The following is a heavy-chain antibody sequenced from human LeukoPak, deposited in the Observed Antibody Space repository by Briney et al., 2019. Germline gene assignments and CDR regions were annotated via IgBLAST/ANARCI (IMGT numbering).Heavy chain of an antibody. CDR1: GFTFSSFG. CDR3: ARVHWASGRALDY. Sequence: GRSLRLSCAASGFTFSSFGMHWVRQAPGKGLEWVAVIWYDGSNKYYADSVKGRLTISRDNSKNTLYLQMNSLRVEDTAVYYCARVHWASGRALDYWGQGTLVTVSS. D-gene: IGHD1-26*01. V-gene: IGHV3-33*01. CDR2: IWYDGSNK. J-gene: IGHJ4*02.